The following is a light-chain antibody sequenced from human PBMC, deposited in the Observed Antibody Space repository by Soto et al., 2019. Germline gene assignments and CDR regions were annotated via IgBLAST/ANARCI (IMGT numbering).Light chain of an antibody. J-gene: IGLJ2*01. CDR3: QAWDKTVV. CDR2: QDR. Sequence: SYELAQPPSVSVSPGQTASISCSRQELGDKFTAWYQQKPGQAPVLVIYQDRKRPSGIPERFSGSNSGTTATLTISATQPVDEADYYCQAWDKTVVFGGGTKLTVL. V-gene: IGLV3-1*01. CDR1: ELGDKF.